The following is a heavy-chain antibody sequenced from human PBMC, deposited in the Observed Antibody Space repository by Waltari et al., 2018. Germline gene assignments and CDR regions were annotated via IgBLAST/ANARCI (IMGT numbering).Heavy chain of an antibody. CDR1: GFTFSSYW. CDR2: INQDGSEK. V-gene: IGHV3-7*01. D-gene: IGHD1-26*01. CDR3: GRGGRYSDY. J-gene: IGHJ4*02. Sequence: EVQLVESGGGLVQPGGSLRLSCAASGFTFSSYWMSWVRQAPGKGLEWVANINQDGSEKNYVDSVKGRFTIFRDNAKNSLYLQMNSLRAEDTALYYCGRGGRYSDYWGQGTVVTVSS.